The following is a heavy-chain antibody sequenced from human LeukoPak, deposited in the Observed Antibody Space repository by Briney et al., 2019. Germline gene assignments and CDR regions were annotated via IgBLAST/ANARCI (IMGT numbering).Heavy chain of an antibody. CDR3: AREPRLEWLSSTGYFDY. J-gene: IGHJ4*02. Sequence: GGSLRLSCAASGFTFDDYGMSWVRQAPGKGLEWVSGINWNGGSTGYADSVKGRFTISRDNAKNSLCLQMNSLRAEDTALYYCAREPRLEWLSSTGYFDYWGQGTLVTVSS. D-gene: IGHD3-3*01. CDR2: INWNGGST. CDR1: GFTFDDYG. V-gene: IGHV3-20*04.